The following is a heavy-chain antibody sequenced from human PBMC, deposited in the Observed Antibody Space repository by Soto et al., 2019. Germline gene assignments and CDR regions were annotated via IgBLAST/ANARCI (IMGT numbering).Heavy chain of an antibody. V-gene: IGHV3-30*03. D-gene: IGHD2-15*01. CDR3: ATTYRTIVPDY. Sequence: GGSLRLSCAASGFTFSSYDIHWVRQAPGKGLEWVAIKSYDGSDEYYLDSVKGRFTISRDNSKSTLYLQMNSLRAEDTAVYYCATTYRTIVPDYWGQGTLVTVSS. CDR2: KSYDGSDE. CDR1: GFTFSSYD. J-gene: IGHJ4*02.